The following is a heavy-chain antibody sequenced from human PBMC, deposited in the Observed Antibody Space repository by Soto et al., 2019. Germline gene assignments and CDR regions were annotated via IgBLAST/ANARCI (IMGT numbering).Heavy chain of an antibody. Sequence: GGSLRLSCAASGFTFSSYWMSWVRQAPGKGLEWVANIKQDGSEKYYVDSVKGRFTISRDNAKNSLYLQMNSLRAEDTAVYYCARDQGCHCSGGSCYYCYGMDVWGQGTTVTVSS. V-gene: IGHV3-7*01. CDR1: GFTFSSYW. CDR2: IKQDGSEK. J-gene: IGHJ6*02. CDR3: ARDQGCHCSGGSCYYCYGMDV. D-gene: IGHD2-15*01.